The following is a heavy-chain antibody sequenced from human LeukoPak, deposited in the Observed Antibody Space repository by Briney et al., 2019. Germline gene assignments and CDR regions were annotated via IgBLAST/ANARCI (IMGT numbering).Heavy chain of an antibody. CDR3: ARDVITDIVVVVAATGYYYYGMDV. V-gene: IGHV3-21*01. Sequence: GGSLRLSCAASGFTFSSYSMNWVRQAPGNGLEWVSSIRSSSSHIYYADSVKGRFTISRDNAKNSLYLQMNSLRAEDTAVYYCARDVITDIVVVVAATGYYYYGMDVWGQGTTVTVSS. CDR1: GFTFSSYS. D-gene: IGHD2-15*01. CDR2: IRSSSSHI. J-gene: IGHJ6*02.